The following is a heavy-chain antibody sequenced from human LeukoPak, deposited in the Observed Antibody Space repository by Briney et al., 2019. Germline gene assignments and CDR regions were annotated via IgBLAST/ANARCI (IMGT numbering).Heavy chain of an antibody. CDR3: ARTPYSSGWYYFDY. CDR1: GLTFSSYE. V-gene: IGHV3-66*02. Sequence: GGSLRLSCAASGLTFSSYEMNWVRQAPGKGLEWVSVIYSGGSTYYADSVKGRFTISRDNSKNTLYLQMNSLRAEDTAVYYCARTPYSSGWYYFDYWGQGTLVTVSS. D-gene: IGHD6-19*01. CDR2: IYSGGST. J-gene: IGHJ4*02.